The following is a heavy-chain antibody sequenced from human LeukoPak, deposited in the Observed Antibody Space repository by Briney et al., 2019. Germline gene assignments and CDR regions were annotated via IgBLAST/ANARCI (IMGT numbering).Heavy chain of an antibody. Sequence: GASVKVSCKASGYTFTSYWIGWVRQMPGKGLEWMGIIYPGDSDTRYSPSFQGQVTISADKSISTAYLQWSSLKASDTAMYYCARHQGSSSWVDYWGQGTLVTVSS. V-gene: IGHV5-51*01. D-gene: IGHD6-13*01. CDR1: GYTFTSYW. CDR3: ARHQGSSSWVDY. J-gene: IGHJ4*02. CDR2: IYPGDSDT.